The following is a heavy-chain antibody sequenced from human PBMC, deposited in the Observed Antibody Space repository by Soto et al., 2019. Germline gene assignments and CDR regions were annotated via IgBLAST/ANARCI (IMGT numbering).Heavy chain of an antibody. J-gene: IGHJ4*02. Sequence: SVKVSCKASGFTFTSSAVQWVRQARGQRLEWIGWIVVGSGNTNYAQKFQERVTITRDMSTSTAYMELSSLRSEDTAVYYCAKVWDRYNWNDVFDYWGQGTLVTVSS. V-gene: IGHV1-58*01. D-gene: IGHD1-1*01. CDR1: GFTFTSSA. CDR3: AKVWDRYNWNDVFDY. CDR2: IVVGSGNT.